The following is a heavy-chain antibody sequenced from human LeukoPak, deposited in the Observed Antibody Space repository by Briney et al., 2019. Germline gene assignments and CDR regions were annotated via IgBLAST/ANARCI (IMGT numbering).Heavy chain of an antibody. CDR2: ISAYNGNT. D-gene: IGHD3-9*01. V-gene: IGHV1-18*01. CDR1: GYTFTSYG. J-gene: IGHJ4*02. Sequence: ASVKVSCKASGYTFTSYGISWVRQAPGQGLEWMGWISAYNGNTNYAQKLQGRVTMTTDTSTSTAYMELRSLRSDDTAVDYCARANDILTGYSINFDYWGQGTLVTVSS. CDR3: ARANDILTGYSINFDY.